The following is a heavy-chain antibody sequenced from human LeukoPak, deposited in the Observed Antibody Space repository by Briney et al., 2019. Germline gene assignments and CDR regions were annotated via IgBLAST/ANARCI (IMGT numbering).Heavy chain of an antibody. CDR2: IYYSGST. V-gene: IGHV4-59*08. J-gene: IGHJ6*02. CDR3: ARYRSSGYVAYYAMDV. CDR1: GGSISSYY. Sequence: PSETLSLTCTVSGGSISSYYWSWIRQPPGKGLEWIGYIYYSGSTNYNPSLKSRVTISVDTSKNQFSLKLSSVTAADTAVYYCARYRSSGYVAYYAMDVWGQGTTVTVSS. D-gene: IGHD3-22*01.